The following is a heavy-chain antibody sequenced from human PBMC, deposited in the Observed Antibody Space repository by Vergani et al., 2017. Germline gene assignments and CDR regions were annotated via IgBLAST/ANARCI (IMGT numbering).Heavy chain of an antibody. CDR3: ARATVDDYGDDFDY. D-gene: IGHD4-17*01. CDR1: GGTFSSSA. Sequence: QVQLVQSGAEVKKPWSSVKVSCKASGGTFSSSAISWVRQAPGQGLEWMGRILPIFGTANYAQKFQGRVTITADESTSTAYMELSSLRSEDTAVYYCARATVDDYGDDFDYWGQGTLVTVSS. CDR2: ILPIFGTA. V-gene: IGHV1-69*13. J-gene: IGHJ4*02.